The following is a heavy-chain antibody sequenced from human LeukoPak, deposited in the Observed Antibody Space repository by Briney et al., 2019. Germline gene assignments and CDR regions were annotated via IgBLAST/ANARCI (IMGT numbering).Heavy chain of an antibody. CDR2: IYYSGST. D-gene: IGHD2-2*01. J-gene: IGHJ2*01. CDR1: GGSISSYY. V-gene: IGHV4-59*01. Sequence: NPSETLSLTCTVSGGSISSYYWSWIRQPPGKGLEWIGYIYYSGSTNYNPSLKSRVTISVDTSKNQFSLKLSSVTAADTAVYYCARDNYCSSTSCYWYFDFWGRGTLVTVSS. CDR3: ARDNYCSSTSCYWYFDF.